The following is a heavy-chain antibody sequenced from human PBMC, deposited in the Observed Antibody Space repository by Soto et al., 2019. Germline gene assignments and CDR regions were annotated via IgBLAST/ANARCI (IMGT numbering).Heavy chain of an antibody. J-gene: IGHJ6*04. D-gene: IGHD3-3*01. CDR3: ASGGMGQILEWLPTAV. CDR2: MNPNSGNT. Sequence: ASVKVSCKASGYTFTSYDINWVRQATGQGLEWMGWMNPNSGNTGYAQKFQGRVTMTRNTSISTAYMELSSLRSEDTAVYYCASGGMGQILEWLPTAVWGKGTTVTVSS. V-gene: IGHV1-8*01. CDR1: GYTFTSYD.